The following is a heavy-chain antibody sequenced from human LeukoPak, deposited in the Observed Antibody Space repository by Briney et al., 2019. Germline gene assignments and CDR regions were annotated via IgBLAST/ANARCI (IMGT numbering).Heavy chain of an antibody. CDR2: ISSSGSTI. V-gene: IGHV3-48*03. CDR3: ARERIAVAAIDY. CDR1: GFTFSSYE. Sequence: PGGSLRLPCAASGFTFSSYEMNWVRQAPGKGLEWVSYISSSGSTIYYADSVKGRFTISRDNAKNSLYLQMNSLRAEDTAVYYCARERIAVAAIDYWGQGTLVTVSS. J-gene: IGHJ4*02. D-gene: IGHD6-19*01.